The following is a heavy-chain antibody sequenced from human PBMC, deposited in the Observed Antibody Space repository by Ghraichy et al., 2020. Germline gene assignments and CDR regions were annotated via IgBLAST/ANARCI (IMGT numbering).Heavy chain of an antibody. CDR3: ARVERIAAAGGGFDP. CDR2: ITHSAST. CDR1: GGSINSGDYS. Sequence: SLNISCAVSGGSINSGDYSWSWIRQPLGKGLEWIGSITHSASTYYNPSLKSRVTLSVDRWKSQFSLKLSSVSAADTAVYYCARVERIAAAGGGFDPWGKGTLVTVSS. D-gene: IGHD6-13*01. V-gene: IGHV4-30-2*01. J-gene: IGHJ5*02.